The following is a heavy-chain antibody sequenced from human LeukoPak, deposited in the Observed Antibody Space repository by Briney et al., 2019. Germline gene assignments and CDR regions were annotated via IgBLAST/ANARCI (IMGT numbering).Heavy chain of an antibody. CDR1: GYSISSGYY. V-gene: IGHV4-38-2*02. CDR3: ARDRNSFDY. CDR2: IYHSGST. J-gene: IGHJ4*02. D-gene: IGHD1/OR15-1a*01. Sequence: SETLSHTCAVSGYSISSGYYWGWIRQPPGKGLEWIGSIYHSGSTYYDPSLKSRVTISVDTSKNQFSLKLSSVTAADTAVYYCARDRNSFDYWGQGTLVTVSS.